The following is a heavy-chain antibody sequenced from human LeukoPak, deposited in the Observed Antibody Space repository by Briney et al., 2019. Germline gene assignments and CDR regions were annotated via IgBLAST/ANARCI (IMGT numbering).Heavy chain of an antibody. Sequence: PGGSLRVSCAASGVSFNNAWMSWVRQAPGKGLEWVGRIKSKIDGATTDYTAPITGRFTISRDDSKNTLKLQMNGLKFEDTAVYYYATDRTRDYSNYVSEYWGQGTLVTVSS. V-gene: IGHV3-15*01. CDR3: ATDRTRDYSNYVSEY. J-gene: IGHJ4*02. CDR1: GVSFNNAW. CDR2: IKSKIDGATT. D-gene: IGHD4-11*01.